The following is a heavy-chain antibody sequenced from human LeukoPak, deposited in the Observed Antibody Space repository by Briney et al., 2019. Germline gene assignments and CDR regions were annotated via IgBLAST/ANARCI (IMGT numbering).Heavy chain of an antibody. Sequence: SETLSLTCTVSGGPISSYYWSWIRQPAGKGLEWIGRIYTSGSTNYNPSLKSRVTMSVDTSKNQFSLKLSSVTAADTAVYYCARDLGTYYYDSSVYREAWAQGTLVTVSS. CDR1: GGPISSYY. D-gene: IGHD3-22*01. V-gene: IGHV4-4*07. CDR3: ARDLGTYYYDSSVYREA. CDR2: IYTSGST. J-gene: IGHJ4*02.